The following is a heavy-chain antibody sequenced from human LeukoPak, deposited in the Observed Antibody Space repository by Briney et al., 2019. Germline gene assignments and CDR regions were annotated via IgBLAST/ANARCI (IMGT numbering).Heavy chain of an antibody. V-gene: IGHV3-21*01. CDR2: ISSSSSYI. CDR1: GFTFSSYS. CDR3: ARDQSAVAGRLDCFDY. Sequence: PGGSLRLSCAASGFTFSSYSMNWVRQAPGKGLEWVSSISSSSSYIYYADSVEGRFTISRDNAKNSLYLQMNSLRAEDTAVYYCARDQSAVAGRLDCFDYWGQGTLVTVSS. J-gene: IGHJ4*02. D-gene: IGHD6-19*01.